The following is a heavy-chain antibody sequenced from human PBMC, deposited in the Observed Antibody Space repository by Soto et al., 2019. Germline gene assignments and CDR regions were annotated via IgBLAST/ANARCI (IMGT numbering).Heavy chain of an antibody. J-gene: IGHJ6*03. V-gene: IGHV4-31*03. Sequence: SETLSLTCTVSGGSISSGGYYWSWIRQHPGKGLEWIGYIYYSGSTYYNTSLKSRVTISVDTSKNQLSLKLSFVTAADTAVYYCARGWSGGVRRRGDPTNYYYYYYMDVWGKGTTVTVSS. CDR1: GGSISSGGYY. CDR3: ARGWSGGVRRRGDPTNYYYYYYMDV. CDR2: IYYSGST. D-gene: IGHD2-15*01.